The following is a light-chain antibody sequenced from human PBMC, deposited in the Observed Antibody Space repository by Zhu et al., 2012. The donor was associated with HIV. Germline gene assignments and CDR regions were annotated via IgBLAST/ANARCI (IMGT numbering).Light chain of an antibody. CDR2: DTS. Sequence: IVLTQSPATLSLSPGERATLSCRASQSVRSFLAWYQQKPGQAPRLLIYDTSKRATGIPARFSGSGSGTDFTLTINNLEPEDFAVYYCQQRNSNWFTFGGGTKVEIK. J-gene: IGKJ4*01. V-gene: IGKV3-11*01. CDR1: QSVRSF. CDR3: QQRNSNWFT.